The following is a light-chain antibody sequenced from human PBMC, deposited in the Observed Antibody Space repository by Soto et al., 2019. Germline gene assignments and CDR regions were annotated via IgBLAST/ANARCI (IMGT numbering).Light chain of an antibody. V-gene: IGLV2-14*03. CDR3: SSYTSSNTEV. Sequence: QSVLTQPASLSGSPGQSITISCTGTSSDVGAYNYVSWYQHHPGKAPKLIIYDVSDRPSGVSNRFSASKSGSTASLTISGLQAEDEADYYCSSYTSSNTEVFGTGT. CDR2: DVS. CDR1: SSDVGAYNY. J-gene: IGLJ1*01.